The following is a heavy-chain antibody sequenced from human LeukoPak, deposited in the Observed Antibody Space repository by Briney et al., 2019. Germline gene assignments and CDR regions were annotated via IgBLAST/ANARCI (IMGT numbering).Heavy chain of an antibody. CDR1: GYTFTSYG. V-gene: IGHV1-69*04. Sequence: GASVKVSCKASGYTFTSYGINWVRQAPGQGLEWMGRIIPILGIANYAQKFQGRVTITADKSTSTAYMELSSLRSEDTAVYYCARDRGGSWSDYWGQGTLVTVSS. CDR3: ARDRGGSWSDY. D-gene: IGHD6-13*01. J-gene: IGHJ4*02. CDR2: IIPILGIA.